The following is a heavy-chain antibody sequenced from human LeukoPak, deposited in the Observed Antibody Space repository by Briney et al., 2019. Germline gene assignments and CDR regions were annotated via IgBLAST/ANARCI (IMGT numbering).Heavy chain of an antibody. CDR1: GGSISSYY. CDR2: IYYSGST. J-gene: IGHJ5*02. V-gene: IGHV4-59*01. Sequence: PSETLSLTCTVSGGSISSYYWSWIRQPPGKGLEWIGYIYYSGSTNYNPSLKSRVTISVDTSKNQFSLKLSSVTPADTAVYYCARVRLGFDPWGQGTLVTVSS. D-gene: IGHD6-25*01. CDR3: ARVRLGFDP.